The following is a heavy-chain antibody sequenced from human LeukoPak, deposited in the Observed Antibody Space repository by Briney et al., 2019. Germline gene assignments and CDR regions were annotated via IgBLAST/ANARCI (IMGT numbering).Heavy chain of an antibody. V-gene: IGHV1-2*02. J-gene: IGHJ5*02. CDR3: ARIYYDFWSGPYA. CDR2: INPNSGGT. Sequence: ASVKVSCKASGYTFTGHYMHWVRQAPGQGLEWMGWINPNSGGTNYAQKFQGRVTMTRDTSICTAYMELSRLRSDDTAVYYCARIYYDFWSGPYAWGQGTLVTVSS. CDR1: GYTFTGHY. D-gene: IGHD3-3*01.